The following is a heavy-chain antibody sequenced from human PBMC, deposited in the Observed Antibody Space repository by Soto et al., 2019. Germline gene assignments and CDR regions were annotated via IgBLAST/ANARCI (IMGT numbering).Heavy chain of an antibody. CDR3: ARGVRYFDY. J-gene: IGHJ4*02. Sequence: SETLSLTCTVSGGSISSYFWSWIRQPPGKGLEWIGYIYYSGSTNYNPSLKSRVTISVDTSKNQFSLKMSSVTAADTAVYYCARGVRYFDYSGQGTLVTVSS. V-gene: IGHV4-59*01. CDR2: IYYSGST. D-gene: IGHD3-10*01. CDR1: GGSISSYF.